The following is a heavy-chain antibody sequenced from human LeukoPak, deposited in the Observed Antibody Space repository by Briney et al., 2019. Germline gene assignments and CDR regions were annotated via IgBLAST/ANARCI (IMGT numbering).Heavy chain of an antibody. CDR3: ARAIGVVNVYFDY. Sequence: PGGSLRLSCAASGFTFSSYAMHWVRQAPGKGLEWVAVISYDGSNKYYAESVKGRFTISRDNSKNTLYLQMNSLRAEDTAVYYCARAIGVVNVYFDYWGQGTLVTVSS. CDR1: GFTFSSYA. J-gene: IGHJ4*02. CDR2: ISYDGSNK. V-gene: IGHV3-30-3*01. D-gene: IGHD2-15*01.